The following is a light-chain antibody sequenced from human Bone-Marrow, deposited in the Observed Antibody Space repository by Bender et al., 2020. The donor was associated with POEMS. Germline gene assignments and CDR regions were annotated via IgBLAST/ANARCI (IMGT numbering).Light chain of an antibody. J-gene: IGLJ3*02. Sequence: QSALTQPASVSGSPGQSITISCTGTRGDIGGYNFVSWYQQQPGKVPKLLIYDVSNRPSGVSNRFSASNFGNTASLTISGLQSEDEADYYCSSYTTATAVVFGGGTRLTVL. CDR1: RGDIGGYNF. V-gene: IGLV2-14*01. CDR3: SSYTTATAVV. CDR2: DVS.